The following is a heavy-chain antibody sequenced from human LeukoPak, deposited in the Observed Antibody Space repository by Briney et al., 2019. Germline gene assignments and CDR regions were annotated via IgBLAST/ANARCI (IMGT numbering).Heavy chain of an antibody. D-gene: IGHD3-10*02. CDR2: MNPNSGNT. CDR3: ARSPYVSCALLGDAFDI. Sequence: ASVKVSCKASGYTFTSYDINWVRQATGQGLEWMGWMNPNSGNTVYAQRFPGRVTMTRNTSISTAYMELSSLRSEDTAVYYCARSPYVSCALLGDAFDIWGQGTMVTVSS. V-gene: IGHV1-8*01. J-gene: IGHJ3*02. CDR1: GYTFTSYD.